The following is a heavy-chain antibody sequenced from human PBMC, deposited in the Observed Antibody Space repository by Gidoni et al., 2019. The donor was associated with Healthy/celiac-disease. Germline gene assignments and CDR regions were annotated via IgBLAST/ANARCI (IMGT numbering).Heavy chain of an antibody. CDR2: IYHSGST. D-gene: IGHD5-12*01. V-gene: IGHV4-38-2*02. J-gene: IGHJ6*02. Sequence: QVQLQESGPGLVKPSETLSLTCTVSGYSISSGYYWGWIRQPPGKGLEWIGSIYHSGSTYYNPSLKSRVTISVDTSKNQFSLKLSSVTAADTAVYYCARDWRGGDGYPYYYYYGMDVWGQGTTVTVSS. CDR1: GYSISSGYY. CDR3: ARDWRGGDGYPYYYYYGMDV.